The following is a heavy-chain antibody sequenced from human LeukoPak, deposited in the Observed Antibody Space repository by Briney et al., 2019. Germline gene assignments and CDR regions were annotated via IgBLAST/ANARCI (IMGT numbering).Heavy chain of an antibody. V-gene: IGHV1-8*01. J-gene: IGHJ4*02. CDR2: MNPSSGNT. CDR1: GYTFTSFD. CDR3: ARDVGYCSSTSCYYFDY. D-gene: IGHD2-2*03. Sequence: ASVKVSCKASGYTFTSFDINWVRQATGQGLEWMGWMNPSSGNTGYAQKFQGRVTMTRDTSISTAYMELSRLRSDDTAVYYCARDVGYCSSTSCYYFDYWGQGTLVTVSS.